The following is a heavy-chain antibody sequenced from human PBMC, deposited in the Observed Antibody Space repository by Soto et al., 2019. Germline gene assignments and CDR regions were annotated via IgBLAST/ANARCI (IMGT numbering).Heavy chain of an antibody. Sequence: GLDLEWLALIYWDDDKRYSPSLKSRLTITKDTSKNQVVLTMTNMDPVDTATYYCAHSGYDEFDYWGQGTLVTVSS. CDR2: IYWDDDK. D-gene: IGHD5-12*01. V-gene: IGHV2-5*02. J-gene: IGHJ4*02. CDR3: AHSGYDEFDY.